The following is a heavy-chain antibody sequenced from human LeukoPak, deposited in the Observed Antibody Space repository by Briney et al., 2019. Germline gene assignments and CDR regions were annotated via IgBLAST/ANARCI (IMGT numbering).Heavy chain of an antibody. V-gene: IGHV3-30*02. CDR1: GFTFSGYW. CDR3: ARDMGKSDTSDWYFDL. Sequence: GGSLRLSCEASGFTFSGYWMSWVRQAPGKGLEWVAFIRYDGSNKYYADSVKGRFTISRDNSKNTLYLQMNSLRAEDTAVYYCARDMGKSDTSDWYFDLWGRGTLVTVSS. CDR2: IRYDGSNK. J-gene: IGHJ2*01. D-gene: IGHD1-26*01.